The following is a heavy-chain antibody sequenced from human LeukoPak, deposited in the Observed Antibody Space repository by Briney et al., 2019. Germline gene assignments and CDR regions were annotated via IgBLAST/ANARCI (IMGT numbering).Heavy chain of an antibody. CDR1: GGSISSYY. J-gene: IGHJ4*02. CDR2: IYYSGST. D-gene: IGHD3-22*01. CDR3: ARGGDSSGPDY. Sequence: PSETLSLTCTVSGGSISSYYWSWIRQPPGKGLEWIGYIYYSGSTYYNPSLKSRVTISVDTSKNQFSLKLSSVTAADTAVYYCARGGDSSGPDYWGQGTLVTVSS. V-gene: IGHV4-59*12.